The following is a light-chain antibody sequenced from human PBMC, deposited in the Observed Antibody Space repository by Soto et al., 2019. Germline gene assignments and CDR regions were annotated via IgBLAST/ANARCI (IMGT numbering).Light chain of an antibody. V-gene: IGKV3-20*01. CDR1: QSVSSSY. Sequence: EIVLTQSPGTLSLSPGERATLSCRASQSVSSSYLAWYQQKPGQSPRLLIYGASSRATGIPDRFSGSGYGTDFTLTISRLEPEDFAVYYCQQYGSSPRVTFGQGSRLEI. CDR2: GAS. J-gene: IGKJ5*01. CDR3: QQYGSSPRVT.